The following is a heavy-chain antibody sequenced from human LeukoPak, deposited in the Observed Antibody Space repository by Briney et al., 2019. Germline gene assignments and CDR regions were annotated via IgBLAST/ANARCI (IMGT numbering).Heavy chain of an antibody. CDR2: ISAYNGNT. V-gene: IGHV1-18*01. Sequence: GASVKVSCKASGYTFTSYGISWVRQAPGQGLERMGWISAYNGNTNYAQKLQGRVTMTTDTSTSTAYMELRSLRSDDTAVYYCARLDPDYYDSSGYTYFDYWGQGTLVTVSS. CDR1: GYTFTSYG. J-gene: IGHJ4*02. CDR3: ARLDPDYYDSSGYTYFDY. D-gene: IGHD3-22*01.